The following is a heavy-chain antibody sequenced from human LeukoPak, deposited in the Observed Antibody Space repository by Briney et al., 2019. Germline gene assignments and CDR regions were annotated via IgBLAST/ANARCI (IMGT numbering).Heavy chain of an antibody. D-gene: IGHD3-10*01. Sequence: ASVKVSCKASGYTFTGYYMHWVRQAPGQGLEWMGRINPNSGGTNYAQKFQGRVTMTRDTSISTAYMELSRLRSDDTAVYYCARSSITMVRGVIYYYGMDVWGQGTTVTVSS. CDR2: INPNSGGT. CDR3: ARSSITMVRGVIYYYGMDV. V-gene: IGHV1-2*06. J-gene: IGHJ6*02. CDR1: GYTFTGYY.